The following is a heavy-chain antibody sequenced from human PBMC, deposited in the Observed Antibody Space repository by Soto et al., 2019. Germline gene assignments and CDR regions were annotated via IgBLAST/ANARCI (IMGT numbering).Heavy chain of an antibody. CDR3: TSNGYSYGFVY. CDR1: GFTFSGSA. D-gene: IGHD5-18*01. CDR2: IRSKANSYAT. Sequence: EVQLVESGGGLVQPGGSLKLSCAASGFTFSGSAMHWVRQASGKGLEWVGRIRSKANSYATAYVASVKGRFTISRDDSKNTAYLQMNSLKTEDTAVYYCTSNGYSYGFVYWGQGTLVTVSS. V-gene: IGHV3-73*02. J-gene: IGHJ4*02.